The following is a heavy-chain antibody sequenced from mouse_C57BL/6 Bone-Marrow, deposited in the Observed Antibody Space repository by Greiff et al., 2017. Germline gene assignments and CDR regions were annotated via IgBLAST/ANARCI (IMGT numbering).Heavy chain of an antibody. CDR1: GYTFTSYG. CDR3: ARSEYYGSSSLFDY. V-gene: IGHV1-81*01. D-gene: IGHD1-1*01. CDR2: IYPRSGNT. J-gene: IGHJ2*01. Sequence: QVQLQQSGAELARPGASVKLSCKASGYTFTSYGISWVKQRTGQGLEWIGEIYPRSGNTYYNEKFKGKATLTADKSSSTAHMELRSLTSEDSAVYFCARSEYYGSSSLFDYWGQGTTLTVSS.